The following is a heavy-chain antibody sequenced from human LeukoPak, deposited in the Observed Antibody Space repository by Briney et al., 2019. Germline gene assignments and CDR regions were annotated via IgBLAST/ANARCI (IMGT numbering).Heavy chain of an antibody. V-gene: IGHV3-21*01. J-gene: IGHJ4*02. D-gene: IGHD2-2*01. CDR1: GFTFSSYS. Sequence: PGGSLRLSCAASGFTFSSYSMNWVRQAPGKGLEWVSSISSSSSYIYYADSVKGRFTISRDNAKNSLYLQMNSLRAEDTAVYYCARLNRYCSSTSCHPYYFDYWGQGTLVTVSS. CDR3: ARLNRYCSSTSCHPYYFDY. CDR2: ISSSSSYI.